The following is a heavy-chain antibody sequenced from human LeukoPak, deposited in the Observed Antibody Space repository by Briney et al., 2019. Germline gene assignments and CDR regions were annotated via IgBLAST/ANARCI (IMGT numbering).Heavy chain of an antibody. D-gene: IGHD5-18*01. J-gene: IGHJ4*02. CDR2: IYPGDSDA. Sequence: GESLEISCKASVFSFSNYWIAWVRQKPGEGLEWMGNIYPGDSDARYNPSFQGQVTISADKSIKTAYLQWSSLKASDTAIYYCARRGGGNTGGFYFDYWGQGSLVTVSS. CDR3: ARRGGGNTGGFYFDY. CDR1: VFSFSNYW. V-gene: IGHV5-51*01.